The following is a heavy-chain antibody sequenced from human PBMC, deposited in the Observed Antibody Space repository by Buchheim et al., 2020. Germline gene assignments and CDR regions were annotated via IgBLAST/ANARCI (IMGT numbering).Heavy chain of an antibody. CDR1: GFTFSDFY. J-gene: IGHJ6*02. CDR2: ISTSSTDT. D-gene: IGHD3-10*01. Sequence: QVQLVESGGGLVKPGGSLRLSCAASGFTFSDFYMTWIRQAPGKGLEWVSYISTSSTDTDFADSVKGGFTISRDNAKNSLYLQMNSLRAEDTAVYYCAMYFGAGSSYGMDVWGQGTT. CDR3: AMYFGAGSSYGMDV. V-gene: IGHV3-11*05.